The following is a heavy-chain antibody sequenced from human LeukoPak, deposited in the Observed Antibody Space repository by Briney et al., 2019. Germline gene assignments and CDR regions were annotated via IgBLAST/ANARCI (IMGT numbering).Heavy chain of an antibody. V-gene: IGHV4-30-2*03. Sequence: SETLSLTCVVSGGSVNSGGYSWSWIRQPPGKGLEWIGSIYYSGSTYYNPSLKSRVTISVDTSKNQFSLKLSSVTAADTAVYYCARRDYYDSSGYYWGQGTLVTVSS. D-gene: IGHD3-22*01. J-gene: IGHJ4*02. CDR1: GGSVNSGGYS. CDR3: ARRDYYDSSGYY. CDR2: IYYSGST.